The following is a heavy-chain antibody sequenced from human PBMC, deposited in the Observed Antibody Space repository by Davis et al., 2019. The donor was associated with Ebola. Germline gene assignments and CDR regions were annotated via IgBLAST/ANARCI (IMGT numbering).Heavy chain of an antibody. Sequence: PSETLSLTCAVSGYSISSGYYWGWIRQPPGRGLEWIGSIYHSGSTYYNPSLKSRVTISVDTSKNQFSLKLSSVTAADTAVYYCARSAPMVQGVYGMDVWGQGTTVTVSS. CDR2: IYHSGST. J-gene: IGHJ6*02. CDR3: ARSAPMVQGVYGMDV. CDR1: GYSISSGYY. D-gene: IGHD3-10*01. V-gene: IGHV4-38-2*01.